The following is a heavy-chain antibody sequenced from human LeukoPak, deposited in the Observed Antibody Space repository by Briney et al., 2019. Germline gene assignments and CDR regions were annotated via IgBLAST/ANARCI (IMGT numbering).Heavy chain of an antibody. Sequence: SETLSLTCTVSGGSISSSSYYWGWIRQPPGTGLEWIGSIYYSGSTNYNPSLKSRVTISLDTSKNQFSLQLSSVTAADTAVYYCARVVVPAAMTYYYYYMDVWGKGTTVTVSS. CDR2: IYYSGST. V-gene: IGHV4-39*07. CDR3: ARVVVPAAMTYYYYYMDV. CDR1: GGSISSSSYY. D-gene: IGHD2-2*01. J-gene: IGHJ6*03.